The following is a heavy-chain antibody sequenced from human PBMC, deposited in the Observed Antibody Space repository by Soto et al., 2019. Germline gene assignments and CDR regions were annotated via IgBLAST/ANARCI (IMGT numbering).Heavy chain of an antibody. CDR1: GYTYTSYD. CDR2: MNPNSGNT. J-gene: IGHJ5*01. V-gene: IGHV1-8*01. Sequence: QVQLVQSGAEVKKPGASVKVSCRASGYTYTSYDINWVRQATGQGLEWMGWMNPNSGNTVYAQRFQGRVTMTRNTSISTAYMELSSLRSEDTAVYYCARERNWFDSWGQGTLVTVSS. CDR3: ARERNWFDS.